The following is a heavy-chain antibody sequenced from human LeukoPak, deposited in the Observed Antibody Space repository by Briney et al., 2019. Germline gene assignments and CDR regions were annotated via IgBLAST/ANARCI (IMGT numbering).Heavy chain of an antibody. CDR2: IYNSGST. Sequence: PSETLSLTCAVSGGSISSGTYSWTWMRQPPGKGLEWIGHIYNSGSTFNNPFLNSRVTISVDTSKNQFSLKLSSVTAADTAMYYCAREGGNCSGGSCYSGAFDIWGQGTLVTVSS. J-gene: IGHJ3*02. V-gene: IGHV4-30-4*07. CDR3: AREGGNCSGGSCYSGAFDI. CDR1: GGSISSGTYS. D-gene: IGHD2-15*01.